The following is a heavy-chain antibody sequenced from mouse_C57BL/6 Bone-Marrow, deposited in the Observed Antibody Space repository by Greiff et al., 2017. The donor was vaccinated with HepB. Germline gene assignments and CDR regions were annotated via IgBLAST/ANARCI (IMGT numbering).Heavy chain of an antibody. Sequence: DVMLVESGEGLVKPGGSLKLSCAASGFTFSSYAMSWVRQTPEKRLEWVAYISSGGDYIYYADTVKGRFTISRDNARNTLYLQMSSLKSEDTAMYYCTRGGPYYYGSSYWYFDVWGTGTTVTVSS. J-gene: IGHJ1*03. CDR2: ISSGGDYI. CDR3: TRGGPYYYGSSYWYFDV. V-gene: IGHV5-9-1*02. D-gene: IGHD1-1*01. CDR1: GFTFSSYA.